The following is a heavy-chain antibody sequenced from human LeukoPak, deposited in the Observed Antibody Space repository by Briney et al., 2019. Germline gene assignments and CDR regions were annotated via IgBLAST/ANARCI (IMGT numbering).Heavy chain of an antibody. D-gene: IGHD3-16*01. CDR1: SGSISSSNW. Sequence: SETLSLTCAVSSGSISSSNWWSWVRQPPGKGLEWIGEINHSGNTHYNPSLKSRVTISVDRSDNQFSLKLSSVTAADTAVYYCARGGGLDVWGQGATVTVSS. CDR2: INHSGNT. CDR3: ARGGGLDV. J-gene: IGHJ6*02. V-gene: IGHV4-4*02.